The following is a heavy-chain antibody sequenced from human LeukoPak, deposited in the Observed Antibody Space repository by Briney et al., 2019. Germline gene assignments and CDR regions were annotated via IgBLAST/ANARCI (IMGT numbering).Heavy chain of an antibody. D-gene: IGHD3-22*01. J-gene: IGHJ5*01. V-gene: IGHV1-2*06. CDR1: GYTFSGYN. CDR2: VISHSGGT. Sequence: ASVNVSCKASGYTFSGYNMHWVRQAPGQGLEWMGRVISHSGGTNYAPRFQGRVTMTRDTSISTAYMELGSLMSDDTDTAVYYCARAYYYDSSAYYYDSWGQGTLVTVSS. CDR3: ARAYYYDSSAYYYDS.